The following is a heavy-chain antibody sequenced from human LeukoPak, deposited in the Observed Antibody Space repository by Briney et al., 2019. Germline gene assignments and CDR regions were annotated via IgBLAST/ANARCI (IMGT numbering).Heavy chain of an antibody. V-gene: IGHV3-48*03. Sequence: GGSLRLSCTASGFTLSSYEMSWIRQAPGKGLEWVSYISSSGSTIYYADSVKGRFTISRDNAKNSLYLQMNSLRAEDTAVYYCAELGITMIGGVWGKGTTVTISS. CDR1: GFTLSSYE. D-gene: IGHD3-10*02. CDR3: AELGITMIGGV. J-gene: IGHJ6*04. CDR2: ISSSGSTI.